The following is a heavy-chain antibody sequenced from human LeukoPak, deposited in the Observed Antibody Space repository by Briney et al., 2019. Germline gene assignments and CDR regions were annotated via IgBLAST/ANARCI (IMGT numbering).Heavy chain of an antibody. J-gene: IGHJ6*02. D-gene: IGHD5-18*01. Sequence: SETLSLTCTVSGGSISSYYWSWIRQPPGKGLEWIGYIYYSGSTNYNPSLKSRDTISVDTSKNQFSLKLSSVTAADTAVYYCARIQGRIQLWFHYGMDVWGQGTTVTVSS. CDR1: GGSISSYY. V-gene: IGHV4-59*01. CDR3: ARIQGRIQLWFHYGMDV. CDR2: IYYSGST.